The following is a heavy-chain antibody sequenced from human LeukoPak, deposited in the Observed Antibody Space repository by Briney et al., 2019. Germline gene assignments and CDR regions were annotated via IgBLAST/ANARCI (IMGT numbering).Heavy chain of an antibody. V-gene: IGHV1-2*02. D-gene: IGHD4-17*01. CDR3: ARAPTTVTTDGY. J-gene: IGHJ4*02. CDR2: INPNSGAT. CDR1: GYTFTDYY. Sequence: ASVKVSCKASGYTFTDYYMHWVRQAPGQGLEWMGWINPNSGATNYAQKFQGRVTMTRDTSIRTAYMELSRLRSHDTAVYYCARAPTTVTTDGYWGQGTLVTASS.